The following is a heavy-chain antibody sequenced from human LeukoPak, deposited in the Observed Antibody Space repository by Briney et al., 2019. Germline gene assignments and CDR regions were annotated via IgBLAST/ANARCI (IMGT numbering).Heavy chain of an antibody. CDR2: ISSSSTYT. J-gene: IGHJ4*02. CDR3: ASPRAARTSFDY. D-gene: IGHD6-6*01. Sequence: GGPLRLSCAASGFTFSSYSMNWVRQAPGKGLEWVSFISSSSTYTYYADSVKGRFTISRDNAKNSLYLQMNSLRAEDTAVYYCASPRAARTSFDYWGQGTLVTVSS. V-gene: IGHV3-21*01. CDR1: GFTFSSYS.